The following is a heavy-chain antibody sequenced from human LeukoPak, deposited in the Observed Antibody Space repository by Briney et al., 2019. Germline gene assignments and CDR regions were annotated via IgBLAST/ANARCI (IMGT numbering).Heavy chain of an antibody. CDR3: ARDGAAMDY. V-gene: IGHV3-7*01. J-gene: IGHJ4*02. CDR1: GFAFSTYW. Sequence: PGGSLRLSCAASGFAFSTYWMHWVRQAPGKGLEWVANIKQDGSEKYYVDSVKGRFTISRDNAKNSLYLQMNSLRAEDTAVYYCARDGAAMDYWGQGTLVTVSS. CDR2: IKQDGSEK. D-gene: IGHD3-16*01.